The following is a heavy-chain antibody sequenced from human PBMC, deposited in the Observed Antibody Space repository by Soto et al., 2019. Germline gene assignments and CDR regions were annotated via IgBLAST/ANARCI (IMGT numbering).Heavy chain of an antibody. D-gene: IGHD4-17*01. CDR1: GFTFSSYA. V-gene: IGHV3-30-3*01. CDR2: ISFDGTKK. Sequence: PGGSLRLSCAASGFTFSSYAMHWVRQAPGKGLEWVAVISFDGTKKYYGDSVKGRFTISRDNFKNTLYLQMNNLRVEDAALYFCAREDDYGYRYINYGLDVWGQGTTVTVSS. J-gene: IGHJ6*02. CDR3: AREDDYGYRYINYGLDV.